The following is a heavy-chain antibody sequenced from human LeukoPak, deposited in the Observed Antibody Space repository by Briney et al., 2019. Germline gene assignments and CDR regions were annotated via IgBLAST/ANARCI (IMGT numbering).Heavy chain of an antibody. CDR2: IRHDGSNK. CDR1: GFTFSSYG. Sequence: GGSLRLSCAASGFTFSSYGMHWVRQAPGKGLEWVAFIRHDGSNKYYADSVKGRFTISRDNSKNTLYLQMNSLRAEDTAVYYCAKDLTTVTTQQIWGQGTMVTVSS. D-gene: IGHD4-17*01. CDR3: AKDLTTVTTQQI. J-gene: IGHJ3*02. V-gene: IGHV3-30*02.